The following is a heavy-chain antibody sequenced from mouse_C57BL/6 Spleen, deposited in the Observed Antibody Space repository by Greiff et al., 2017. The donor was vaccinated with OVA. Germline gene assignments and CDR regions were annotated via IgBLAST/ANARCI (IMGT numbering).Heavy chain of an antibody. CDR3: ARESYGSSYRHFDV. D-gene: IGHD1-1*01. J-gene: IGHJ1*03. CDR1: GFTFSSYA. V-gene: IGHV5-4*01. Sequence: EVQLVESGGGLVKPGGSLKLSCAASGFTFSSYAMSWVRQTPEKRLEWVATISDGGSYTYYPDNVKGRFTISRDNATNNLYLQLSHLKSEDTAMYYCARESYGSSYRHFDVWGTGTTVTVSS. CDR2: ISDGGSYT.